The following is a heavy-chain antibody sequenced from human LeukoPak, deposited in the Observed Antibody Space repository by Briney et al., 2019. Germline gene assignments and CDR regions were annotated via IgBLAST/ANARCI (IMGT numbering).Heavy chain of an antibody. CDR3: AKSLGAFSYFDY. CDR2: ISGSGGST. J-gene: IGHJ4*02. V-gene: IGHV3-23*01. Sequence: PGGSLRLSCAASGFTFSSYAMSWVRQAPGKGLEWVSAISGSGGSTFYADSVKGRFTISRDNSKNTLYLQMNSLRAEDTAVYYCAKSLGAFSYFDYWGQGTLVTVSS. CDR1: GFTFSSYA.